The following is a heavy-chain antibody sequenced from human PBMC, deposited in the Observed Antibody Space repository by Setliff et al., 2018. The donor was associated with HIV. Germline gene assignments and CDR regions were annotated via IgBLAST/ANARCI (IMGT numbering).Heavy chain of an antibody. V-gene: IGHV4-38-2*02. Sequence: SETLSLTCTVSGYSISSGYYWGWIRQPPGKGLEWIGSIYHSGSTYYNPSLKSRVTISVDTSKNQFSLKLSSVTAADTAVYYCARDGPIVGATTIFNYWGQGTLVTVSS. CDR2: IYHSGST. CDR1: GYSISSGYY. CDR3: ARDGPIVGATTIFNY. D-gene: IGHD1-26*01. J-gene: IGHJ4*02.